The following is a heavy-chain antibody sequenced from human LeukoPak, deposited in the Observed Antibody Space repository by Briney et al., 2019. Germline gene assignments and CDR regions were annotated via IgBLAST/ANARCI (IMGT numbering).Heavy chain of an antibody. CDR2: IYYSGST. CDR1: GGSISSYY. Sequence: PSETLSLTCTVSGGSISSYYWSWIRQPPGKGLEWIGYIYYSGSTNYNPSLKSRVTISVDTSKNQFSLKLSSVTAADTAVYYCAKVSSCSSTSCQDDAFDIWGQGTMVTVSS. D-gene: IGHD2-2*01. J-gene: IGHJ3*02. V-gene: IGHV4-59*01. CDR3: AKVSSCSSTSCQDDAFDI.